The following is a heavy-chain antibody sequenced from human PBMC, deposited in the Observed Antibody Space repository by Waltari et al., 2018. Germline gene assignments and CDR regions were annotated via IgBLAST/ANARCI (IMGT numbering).Heavy chain of an antibody. CDR2: IKREVDGGTA. CDR1: DYPFNDAW. Sequence: QLVQSGGGLVRPGESLRLSCVGSDYPFNDAWMSWVRQAPAKGLEWVGRIKREVDGGTAEYIESVKDRFTISRDDSKNTLYLQMNSLKSEDSAVYFCVRESYGNDIWGQGTLVTVSS. J-gene: IGHJ4*02. CDR3: VRESYGNDI. V-gene: IGHV3-15*01. D-gene: IGHD4-17*01.